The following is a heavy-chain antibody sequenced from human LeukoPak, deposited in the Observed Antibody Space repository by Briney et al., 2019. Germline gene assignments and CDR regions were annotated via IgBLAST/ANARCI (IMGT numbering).Heavy chain of an antibody. J-gene: IGHJ6*03. CDR1: GGSISSYY. V-gene: IGHV4-59*01. CDR3: ARSYDYYMDV. D-gene: IGHD2-2*01. Sequence: PSETLSLTCTVSGGSISSYYWNWIRQPPGKGLEWIGYIYYSGSTSYNPSLKSRVTISVDTSKNQFSLKVSSVTAADTAVYYCARSYDYYMDVWGKGTTVTVSS. CDR2: IYYSGST.